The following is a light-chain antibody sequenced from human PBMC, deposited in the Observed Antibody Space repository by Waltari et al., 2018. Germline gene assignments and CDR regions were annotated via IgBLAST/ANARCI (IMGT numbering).Light chain of an antibody. Sequence: QSALTQPASASGSPGQSITISCSGVGSAVGASDSVSWHQHHPGKAPQVIIYDVTNRPSGVSDRFSASKSANTASLTISRLQPEDEADYYCSSQTLDGLVLFGGGTRLTVL. CDR2: DVT. J-gene: IGLJ2*01. V-gene: IGLV2-14*03. CDR1: GSAVGASDS. CDR3: SSQTLDGLVL.